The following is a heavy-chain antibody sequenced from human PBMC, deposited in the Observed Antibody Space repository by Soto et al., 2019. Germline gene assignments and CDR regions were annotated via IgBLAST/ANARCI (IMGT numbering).Heavy chain of an antibody. CDR3: ASSSGVTAMVSDAFDI. CDR1: GFTFSSYA. D-gene: IGHD5-18*01. V-gene: IGHV3-23*01. J-gene: IGHJ3*02. Sequence: GGSLRLSCAASGFTFSSYAMSWVRQAPGKGLEWVSDISGSGGSTYYADSVKGRFTISRDNAKNTLYLQMNSLRAEDTAVYYCASSSGVTAMVSDAFDIWGQGTMVTVSS. CDR2: ISGSGGST.